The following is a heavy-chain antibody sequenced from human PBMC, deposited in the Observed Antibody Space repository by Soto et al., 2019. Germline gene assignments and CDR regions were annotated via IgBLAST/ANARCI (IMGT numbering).Heavy chain of an antibody. J-gene: IGHJ4*02. CDR2: IYYSGST. Sequence: LETLSLTCTVSGVSISSYCWSWIRQPPGKGLEWIGYIYYSGSTNYNPSLKSRVTISVDTSKNQFSLKLSSVTAADTAVYYCAGTRHDYGIDYWGQGTLVTVSS. D-gene: IGHD4-17*01. CDR3: AGTRHDYGIDY. V-gene: IGHV4-59*01. CDR1: GVSISSYC.